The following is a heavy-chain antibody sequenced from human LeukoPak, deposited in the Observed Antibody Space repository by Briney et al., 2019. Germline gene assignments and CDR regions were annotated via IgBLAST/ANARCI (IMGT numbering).Heavy chain of an antibody. CDR3: ATDQAGGLDS. CDR1: EFTFSNYW. V-gene: IGHV3-7*01. J-gene: IGHJ4*02. D-gene: IGHD3-10*01. CDR2: IKQDGSER. Sequence: GGSLRLSCTASEFTFSNYWMTWVRQAPGKGLEWVANIKQDGSERYYVDSVKGRFTISRDNAKNSLYLQMNSPRAEDTAVYYCATDQAGGLDSWGQGTLVTVSS.